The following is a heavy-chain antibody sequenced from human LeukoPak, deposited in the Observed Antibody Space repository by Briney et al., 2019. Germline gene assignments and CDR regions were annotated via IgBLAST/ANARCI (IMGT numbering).Heavy chain of an antibody. J-gene: IGHJ4*02. V-gene: IGHV3-30*02. CDR2: IRYDGSNK. CDR3: AKGNGPEVRGVPDY. Sequence: PGGSLRLSCAASGFTFSSYGMHWVRQAPGKGLEWVAFIRYDGSNKYYADSVKGRFTISRDNSKNTLYLQMNSLRAVDTAVYYCAKGNGPEVRGVPDYWGQGTLVTVSS. CDR1: GFTFSSYG. D-gene: IGHD3-10*01.